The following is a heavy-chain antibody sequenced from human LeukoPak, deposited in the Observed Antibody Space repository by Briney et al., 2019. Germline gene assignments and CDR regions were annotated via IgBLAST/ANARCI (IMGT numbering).Heavy chain of an antibody. CDR1: GFAFSDYY. J-gene: IGHJ4*02. Sequence: GGSLRLSCAASGFAFSDYYMSWIRQAPGKGLEWLSYISSSGRTIYYADSVKGRFTISRDNAKNSLYLQMNSLRVEDTAVYYCARHYYHSSGHGGYWGQGTLVTVSS. V-gene: IGHV3-11*01. CDR3: ARHYYHSSGHGGY. D-gene: IGHD3-22*01. CDR2: ISSSGRTI.